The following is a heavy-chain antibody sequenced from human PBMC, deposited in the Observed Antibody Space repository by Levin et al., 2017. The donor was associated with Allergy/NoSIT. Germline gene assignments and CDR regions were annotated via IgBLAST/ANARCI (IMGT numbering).Heavy chain of an antibody. CDR3: AKSYCGGDCYSTPDY. Sequence: PGGSLRLSCAASGFTFSSYGMHWVRQAPGKGLEWVAVISYDGSNKYYADSVKGRFTISRDNSKNTLYLQMNSLRAEDTAVYYCAKSYCGGDCYSTPDYWGQGTLVTVSS. D-gene: IGHD2-21*02. CDR1: GFTFSSYG. CDR2: ISYDGSNK. J-gene: IGHJ4*02. V-gene: IGHV3-30*18.